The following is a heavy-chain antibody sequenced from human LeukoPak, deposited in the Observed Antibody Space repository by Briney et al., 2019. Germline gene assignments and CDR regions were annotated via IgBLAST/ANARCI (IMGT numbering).Heavy chain of an antibody. Sequence: GESLKISCKGSGYSFTSYWIGWVRQMPGKGLEWIGSIYPGDSDTRYSPSFQGQVTISADKSISTAYLQWSSLKASDTAMYYCARLYYGSGSLYYFDYWGQGTLVTVSS. V-gene: IGHV5-51*01. D-gene: IGHD3-10*01. CDR2: IYPGDSDT. J-gene: IGHJ4*02. CDR3: ARLYYGSGSLYYFDY. CDR1: GYSFTSYW.